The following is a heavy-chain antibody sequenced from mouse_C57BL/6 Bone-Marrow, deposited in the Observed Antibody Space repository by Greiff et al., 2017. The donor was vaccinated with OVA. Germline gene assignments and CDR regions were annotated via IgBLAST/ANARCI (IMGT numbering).Heavy chain of an antibody. Sequence: QVQLQQSGAELVRPGASVKLSCKASGYTFTDYYINWVKQRPGQGLEWIARIYPGSGNTYYNEKFKGKATLTAEKSSSTAYMQLSSLTSEDSAVYFCARGTTTAYWGQGTLVTVSA. CDR2: IYPGSGNT. CDR1: GYTFTDYY. J-gene: IGHJ3*01. D-gene: IGHD1-1*01. V-gene: IGHV1-76*01. CDR3: ARGTTTAY.